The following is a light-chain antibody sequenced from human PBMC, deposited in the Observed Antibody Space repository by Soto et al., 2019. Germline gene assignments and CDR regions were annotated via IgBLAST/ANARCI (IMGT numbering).Light chain of an antibody. CDR1: SSDVGGFNS. J-gene: IGLJ1*01. V-gene: IGLV2-14*03. CDR2: DVV. CDR3: SSYTSTMTNV. Sequence: QSVLTQPASVSGSPGQSFTISCTGTSSDVGGFNSVSWYQLRPGTAPKLILYDVVDRPSGVSYRSSGSKSGNTASLTISGLQAADEADYFCSSYTSTMTNVFGSGTKVTVL.